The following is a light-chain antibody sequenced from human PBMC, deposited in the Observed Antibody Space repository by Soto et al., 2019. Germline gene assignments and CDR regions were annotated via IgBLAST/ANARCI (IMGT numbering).Light chain of an antibody. CDR2: WAS. Sequence: DIVMTQSPESLAVSLGERATINCKSSQSVLYTSNNKNYLAWYQQKPGQPPKLLFYWASTRESGVPDRFSGSGSGTDFTLTISSLQAEDVAVYYCQQHYRTPRTFGQGTKVEIK. CDR3: QQHYRTPRT. V-gene: IGKV4-1*01. J-gene: IGKJ1*01. CDR1: QSVLYTSNNKNY.